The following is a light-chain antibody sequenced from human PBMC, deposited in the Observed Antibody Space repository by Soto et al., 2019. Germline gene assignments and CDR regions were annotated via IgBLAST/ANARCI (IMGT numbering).Light chain of an antibody. J-gene: IGKJ3*01. CDR2: GAS. V-gene: IGKV3-15*01. CDR3: QQYNNWA. Sequence: EIVMTQSPATLSVSPGERATLSCRASQSVSSNLAWYQQKPGQAPRLLIYGASTRATGIPARFSGSGSGTEFTLTISSLRSEDFAVYYCQQYNNWAVGPGTKVDIK. CDR1: QSVSSN.